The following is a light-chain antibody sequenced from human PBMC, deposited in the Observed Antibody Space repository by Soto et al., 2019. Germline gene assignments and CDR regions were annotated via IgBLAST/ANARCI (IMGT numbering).Light chain of an antibody. Sequence: EIVLTQSPGTLSLSPGERVTLSCRTSQRVDSNYLAWYQQRHGQAPRLLIFGASNRATGIPDRFRGGGSGTDFTLSITRLEPEDFALDYCQRYGSSVTFGGGSRVEIK. CDR2: GAS. CDR1: QRVDSNY. J-gene: IGKJ4*01. CDR3: QRYGSSVT. V-gene: IGKV3-20*01.